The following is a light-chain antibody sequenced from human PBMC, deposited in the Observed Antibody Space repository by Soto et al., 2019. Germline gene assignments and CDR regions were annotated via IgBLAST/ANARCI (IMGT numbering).Light chain of an antibody. CDR1: NIGSKG. J-gene: IGLJ2*01. V-gene: IGLV3-21*01. Sequence: SYELTQPPSVSVAPGETARISCGGYNIGSKGIHWYQQKPGQAPVLVIYSDTDLPPVIPERFSGSNSANMATLTISRVEAGDEADYYCQVWDSGSAHVLFGGGTKLTVL. CDR3: QVWDSGSAHVL. CDR2: SDT.